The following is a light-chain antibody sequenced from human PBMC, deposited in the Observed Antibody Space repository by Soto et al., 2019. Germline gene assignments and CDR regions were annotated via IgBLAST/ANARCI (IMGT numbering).Light chain of an antibody. Sequence: DIQMTQSPSSLSASVGDRVTITCRASQSISIYLNWYQQKPGRAPKLLISAASSLQSGVPSRFSGSGSGTAFPLTISSLQPEDFATFYCQQSFSIPSWTFGQGTKVEIK. CDR1: QSISIY. CDR3: QQSFSIPSWT. J-gene: IGKJ1*01. CDR2: AAS. V-gene: IGKV1-39*01.